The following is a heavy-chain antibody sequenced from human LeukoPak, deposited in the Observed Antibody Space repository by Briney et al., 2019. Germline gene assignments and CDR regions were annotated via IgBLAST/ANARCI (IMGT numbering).Heavy chain of an antibody. Sequence: PSETLSLTCAVYGGSFSGYSWSWIRQPPGKGLEWIGEINHSGSTNYNPSLKSRVTISVDTSKNQFSLKLISVTAADTAVYYCARDRETIDYWGQGTLVTVSS. CDR3: ARDRETIDY. CDR1: GGSFSGYS. J-gene: IGHJ4*02. CDR2: INHSGST. D-gene: IGHD1/OR15-1a*01. V-gene: IGHV4-34*01.